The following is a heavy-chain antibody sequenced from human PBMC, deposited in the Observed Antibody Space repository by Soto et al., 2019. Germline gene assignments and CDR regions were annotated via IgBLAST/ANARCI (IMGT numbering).Heavy chain of an antibody. V-gene: IGHV3-30*18. CDR3: AKDLGELNYYYYYYMDV. CDR2: ISYDGSNK. D-gene: IGHD2-21*01. CDR1: GFTFSSYG. J-gene: IGHJ6*03. Sequence: QVQLVGSGGGVVQPGRSLRLSCAASGFTFSSYGMHWVRQAPGKGLEWVAVISYDGSNKYYADSVKGRFTISRDNSENTLYLQMNSLRAEDTAVYYCAKDLGELNYYYYYYMDVWGKGTTVTVSS.